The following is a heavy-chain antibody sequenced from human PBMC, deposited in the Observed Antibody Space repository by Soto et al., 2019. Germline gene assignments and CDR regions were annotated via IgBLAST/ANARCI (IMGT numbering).Heavy chain of an antibody. V-gene: IGHV3-30*03. CDR1: GFTFSSYG. Sequence: GGSLRLSCAASGFTFSSYGMHWVRQAPGKGMEWVAVISYDGSNKYYADSVKGRFTISRDNSKNTLYLQMNSLRAEDTAAYSFVQGGVAIFGVIHYYGMDVWGQGTTVTVSS. D-gene: IGHD3-3*01. CDR2: ISYDGSNK. J-gene: IGHJ6*02. CDR3: VQGGVAIFGVIHYYGMDV.